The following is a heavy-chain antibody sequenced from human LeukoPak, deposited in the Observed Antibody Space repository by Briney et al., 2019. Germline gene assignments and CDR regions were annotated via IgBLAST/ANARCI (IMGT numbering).Heavy chain of an antibody. CDR3: AKDRIVGAAIAEYFQH. CDR2: TSGSGGST. J-gene: IGHJ1*01. CDR1: GFTFSSYA. Sequence: GGSLRLSCAASGFTFSSYAMSWIRQAPGKGLEWVSATSGSGGSTYYADSVKGRFTISRDNSKNTLYLQMNSLRAEDTAVYYCAKDRIVGAAIAEYFQHWGQGTLVTVSS. D-gene: IGHD1-26*01. V-gene: IGHV3-23*01.